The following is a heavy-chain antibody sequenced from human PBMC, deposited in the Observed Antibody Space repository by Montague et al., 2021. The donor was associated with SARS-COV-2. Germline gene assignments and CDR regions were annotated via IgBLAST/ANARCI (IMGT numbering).Heavy chain of an antibody. CDR2: IRGNANNYAT. D-gene: IGHD4-23*01. CDR1: GFSFSGAA. V-gene: IGHV3-73*01. Sequence: SLRLSCATSGFSFSGAAMHWVRQASGKGLEWVGRIRGNANNYATQYAASVKGRFTISRDNSKSATYLQMNSLKIEDTAVYYCARFLEEGNPDWGQGTLVTVAS. CDR3: ARFLEEGNPD. J-gene: IGHJ4*02.